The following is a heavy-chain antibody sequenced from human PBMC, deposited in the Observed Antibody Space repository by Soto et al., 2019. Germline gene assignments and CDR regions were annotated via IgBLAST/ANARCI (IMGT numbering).Heavy chain of an antibody. Sequence: QVQLVQSGAQVKKPGASVKVSCKASGYTFTNNDISWVRQATGQGLEWMGWMNPNSANTGYAQKFQGRVSLTRHTSISTAYMELSSLRSDDTAIYYCARMATSGTLNWFDPWGQGTLVIVSS. V-gene: IGHV1-8*01. CDR1: GYTFTNND. CDR2: MNPNSANT. CDR3: ARMATSGTLNWFDP. J-gene: IGHJ5*02.